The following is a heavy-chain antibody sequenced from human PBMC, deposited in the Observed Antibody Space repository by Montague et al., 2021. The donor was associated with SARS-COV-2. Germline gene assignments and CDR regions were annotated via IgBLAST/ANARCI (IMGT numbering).Heavy chain of an antibody. Sequence: SETLSLTCTVSDGPISSYYWSWMRRPAGKGLEWIGRIYSSATGNINFSPFLRSRVTISIDTSKKQVSLHLTSVTAADTAVYYCASEVVTCDSWSNSFRADYFDVWGQGTMVTVSS. CDR2: IYSSATGNI. V-gene: IGHV4-4*07. J-gene: IGHJ6*02. D-gene: IGHD3-3*01. CDR3: ASEVVTCDSWSNSFRADYFDV. CDR1: DGPISSYY.